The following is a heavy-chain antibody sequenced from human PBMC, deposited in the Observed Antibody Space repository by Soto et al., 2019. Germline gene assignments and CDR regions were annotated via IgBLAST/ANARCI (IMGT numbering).Heavy chain of an antibody. CDR3: ARYMVVDGFEP. CDR2: IYYSGST. D-gene: IGHD3-10*01. Sequence: SETLSLTCTVSGGSVSSGSYYWSWIRQPPGKGLEWIGYIYYSGSTNYNPSLKSRVTISVDTSKNQFSLKLSSVTAADTAVYYCARYMVVDGFEPSGQGTLVTVSS. CDR1: GGSVSSGSYY. V-gene: IGHV4-61*01. J-gene: IGHJ5*02.